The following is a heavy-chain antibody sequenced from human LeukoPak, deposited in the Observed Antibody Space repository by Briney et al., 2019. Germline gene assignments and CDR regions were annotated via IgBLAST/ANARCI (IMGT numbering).Heavy chain of an antibody. CDR3: AKDRLARYCSSTSCSNYFDY. V-gene: IGHV3-30*18. J-gene: IGHJ4*02. Sequence: GGSLRLSCAASGFTFSSYGMHWVRQAPGKGLEWVAVISYDGSNKYYADSVKGRFTISRDNSKNTLYLQMNSLRAEDTAVYYCAKDRLARYCSSTSCSNYFDYWGQGTLVTVSS. CDR2: ISYDGSNK. CDR1: GFTFSSYG. D-gene: IGHD2-2*01.